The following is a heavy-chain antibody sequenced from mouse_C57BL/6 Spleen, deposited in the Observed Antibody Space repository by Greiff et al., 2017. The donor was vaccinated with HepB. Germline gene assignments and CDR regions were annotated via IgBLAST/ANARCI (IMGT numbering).Heavy chain of an antibody. CDR2: IYPRSGNT. Sequence: VHLVESGAELARPGASVKLSCKASGYTFTSYGISWVKQRTGQGLEWIGEIYPRSGNTYYNEKFKGKATLTADKSSSTAYMELRSLTSEDSAVYFCARIEDYDYGYAMDYWGQGTSVTVSS. V-gene: IGHV1-81*01. CDR1: GYTFTSYG. J-gene: IGHJ4*01. D-gene: IGHD2-4*01. CDR3: ARIEDYDYGYAMDY.